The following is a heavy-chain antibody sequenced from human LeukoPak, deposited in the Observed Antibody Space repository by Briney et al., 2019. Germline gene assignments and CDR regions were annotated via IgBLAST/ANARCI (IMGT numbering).Heavy chain of an antibody. Sequence: GESLKISCKGSGYSFTSYWIGWVRQMPGKGLEWMGIIYPGDSDTRYSPSFQGQATISADKSISTAYLQWSSLKASDTAMYYCARITYYYDSSGYYYYYYYMDVWGKGTTVTVSS. CDR3: ARITYYYDSSGYYYYYYYMDV. J-gene: IGHJ6*03. CDR2: IYPGDSDT. CDR1: GYSFTSYW. D-gene: IGHD3-22*01. V-gene: IGHV5-51*01.